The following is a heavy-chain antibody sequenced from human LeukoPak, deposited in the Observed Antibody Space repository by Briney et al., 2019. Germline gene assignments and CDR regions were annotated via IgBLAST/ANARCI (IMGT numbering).Heavy chain of an antibody. D-gene: IGHD2-2*01. CDR1: GFTFSDYY. Sequence: GGSLRLSCAASGFTFSDYYMSWIRQAPGKGLEWVSYISSSGSTIYYADSVKGRFTISRDNAKNSLYLQMNSLRAEDTAVYYCARDRPYCSSTSRRGAFDIWGQGTMVTVSS. CDR3: ARDRPYCSSTSRRGAFDI. V-gene: IGHV3-11*04. J-gene: IGHJ3*02. CDR2: ISSSGSTI.